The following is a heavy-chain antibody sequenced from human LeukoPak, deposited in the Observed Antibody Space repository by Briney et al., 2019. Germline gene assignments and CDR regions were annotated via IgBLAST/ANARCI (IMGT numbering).Heavy chain of an antibody. J-gene: IGHJ4*02. D-gene: IGHD5-18*01. CDR1: GFTFSSYA. CDR2: ISGSGGST. Sequence: PGGSLRLSCAASGFTFSSYAMSWVRQAPGKGLEWVSAISGSGGSTYYADSVKGRFTISRDNSKNTLYLQMNSLRAEDTAVYYCAKDLVYSYGKSPFDYWGQGTLVTVSS. V-gene: IGHV3-23*01. CDR3: AKDLVYSYGKSPFDY.